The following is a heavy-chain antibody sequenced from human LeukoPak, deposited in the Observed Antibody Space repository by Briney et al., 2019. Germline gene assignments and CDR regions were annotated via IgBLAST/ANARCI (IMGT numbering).Heavy chain of an antibody. CDR2: MNPNSGNT. V-gene: IGHV1-8*01. CDR3: ARSEWEGTYGVYYYGMDV. CDR1: GYTFTSYD. J-gene: IGHJ6*02. D-gene: IGHD1-26*01. Sequence: ASVKVSCNASGYTFTSYDINWVRQATGQGLEWMGWMNPNSGNTGYAQKFQGRVTMNRDTSISTVYMEMSRLRSEDTAVYYCARSEWEGTYGVYYYGMDVWGQGTTVTVSS.